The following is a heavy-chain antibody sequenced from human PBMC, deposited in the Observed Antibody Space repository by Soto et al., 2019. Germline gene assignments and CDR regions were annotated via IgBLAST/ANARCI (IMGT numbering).Heavy chain of an antibody. V-gene: IGHV3-7*05. D-gene: IGHD2-21*01. Sequence: EVQLVESGGGLVQPGESLRLSCAASGLTLSSHWMGWVRQSPGTGLEWVATIKQDGTESFYVASMKGRSTISRDTAQNSLYLEVHSLRAEDTALYYCARAINSAYDYWGRGALVTVSS. J-gene: IGHJ4*02. CDR2: IKQDGTES. CDR3: ARAINSAYDY. CDR1: GLTLSSHW.